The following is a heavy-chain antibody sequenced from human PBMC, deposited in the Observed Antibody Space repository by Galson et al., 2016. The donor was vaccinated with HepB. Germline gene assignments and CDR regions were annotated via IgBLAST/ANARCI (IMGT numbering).Heavy chain of an antibody. Sequence: SLRLSCAVSGFTFSNYGTHWIRQAPGKGLEWVAVMSHDGSHIFYVDSVKGRFSISRDNSKNTLYLQMNSLRDEDTAVYYCARGGSRPIDYWGQGTLVTVSS. CDR1: GFTFSNYG. D-gene: IGHD1-26*01. V-gene: IGHV3-30*03. J-gene: IGHJ4*02. CDR2: MSHDGSHI. CDR3: ARGGSRPIDY.